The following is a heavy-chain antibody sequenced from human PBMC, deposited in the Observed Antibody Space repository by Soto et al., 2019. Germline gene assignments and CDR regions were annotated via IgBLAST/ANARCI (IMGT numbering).Heavy chain of an antibody. V-gene: IGHV1-8*01. Sequence: ASVKVSCKASGYTFTSYDINWVRQATGQGLEWMGWMNPNSGNTGYAQKFQGRVTMTRNTSISTAYMELSSLRSEDTAVYYCARGRTTMVRGVIIKYYFDYWGQGTLVTVSS. CDR2: MNPNSGNT. CDR3: ARGRTTMVRGVIIKYYFDY. J-gene: IGHJ4*02. CDR1: GYTFTSYD. D-gene: IGHD3-10*01.